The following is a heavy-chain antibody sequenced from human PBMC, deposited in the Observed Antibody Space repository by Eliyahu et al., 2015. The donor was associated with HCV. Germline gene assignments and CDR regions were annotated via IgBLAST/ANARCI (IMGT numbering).Heavy chain of an antibody. D-gene: IGHD3-22*01. V-gene: IGHV3-23*01. CDR3: ANSGLFTMIVVVIEPDAFDI. Sequence: EVQLLESGGGLVQPGGSLRLSCAASGFTFSSYAMSWVRQAPGKGLEWVSAISGSGGSTYYADSVKGRFTISRDNSKNTLYLQMNSLRAEDTAVYYCANSGLFTMIVVVIEPDAFDIWGQGTMVTVSS. J-gene: IGHJ3*02. CDR2: ISGSGGST. CDR1: GFTFSSYA.